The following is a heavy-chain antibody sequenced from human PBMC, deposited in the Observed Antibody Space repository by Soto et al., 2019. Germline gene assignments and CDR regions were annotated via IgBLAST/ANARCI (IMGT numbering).Heavy chain of an antibody. V-gene: IGHV4-31*03. CDR1: GGSISSGGYY. D-gene: IGHD4-17*01. CDR3: ARVGGYGTDYWYFDL. Sequence: QVQLQESGPGLVKPSQTLSLTCTVSGGSISSGGYYWSWIRQHPGKGLEWIGYIYYSGSTYYNPSLQSRVTISVDTSKNQFALKLSSVTAADTAVYYCARVGGYGTDYWYFDLWGRGTLVTVSS. CDR2: IYYSGST. J-gene: IGHJ2*01.